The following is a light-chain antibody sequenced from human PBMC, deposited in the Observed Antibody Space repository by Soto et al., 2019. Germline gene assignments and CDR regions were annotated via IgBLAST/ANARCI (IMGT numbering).Light chain of an antibody. J-gene: IGLJ2*01. CDR1: SGDCSYA. V-gene: IGLV4-69*01. CDR2: LNSDGSH. CDR3: QTWGTGTLV. Sequence: QSVLTQSPSASASLGPSVKLTCTLSSGDCSYAIACHQQHPEKGPRDLMRLNSDGSHSNRDWIPDRFSGSSAGAERYLTTSRLQYEDEDDYYCQTWGTGTLVFGGGTKLTVL.